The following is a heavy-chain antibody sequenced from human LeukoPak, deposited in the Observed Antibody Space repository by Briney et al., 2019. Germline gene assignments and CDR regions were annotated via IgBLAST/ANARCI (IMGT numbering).Heavy chain of an antibody. CDR1: GGSIGSYY. CDR3: ARVEYYDFWSGPGWFDP. J-gene: IGHJ5*02. Sequence: SETLSLTCTVSGGSIGSYYWSWIRQPAGKGLEWIGRIYTSGSTNYNPSLKSRVTMSVDTSKNQFSLKLSSVTAADTAVYYCARVEYYDFWSGPGWFDPWGQGTLVTVSS. V-gene: IGHV4-4*07. D-gene: IGHD3-3*01. CDR2: IYTSGST.